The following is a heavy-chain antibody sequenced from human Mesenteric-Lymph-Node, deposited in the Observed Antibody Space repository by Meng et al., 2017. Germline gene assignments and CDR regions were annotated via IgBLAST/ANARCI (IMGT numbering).Heavy chain of an antibody. CDR2: ITTYNGNT. V-gene: IGHV1-18*01. D-gene: IGHD2/OR15-2a*01. CDR3: AVDSSSTTSYGFEY. CDR1: GYTFTSYD. J-gene: IGHJ4*02. Sequence: ASVKVSCKASGYTFTSYDINWVRQATGQGLEWMGWITTYNGNTNYAQKFQGRAAMTTDITTNTVYMELRSLTSDDTAVYYCAVDSSSTTSYGFEYWGQGTLVTVSS.